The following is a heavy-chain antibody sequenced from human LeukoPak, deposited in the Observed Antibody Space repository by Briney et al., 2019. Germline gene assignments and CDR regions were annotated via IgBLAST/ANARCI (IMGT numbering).Heavy chain of an antibody. Sequence: ASVKVSCKASGYTFTGHFMHWVRQAPGQGLEWMGWINPNSGGTNYAQKFQGRVTITADESTSTAYMELSSLRSEDTAVYYCARSVRPRNWFDPWGQGTLVTVSS. J-gene: IGHJ5*02. CDR1: GYTFTGHF. V-gene: IGHV1-2*02. CDR2: INPNSGGT. D-gene: IGHD1-1*01. CDR3: ARSVRPRNWFDP.